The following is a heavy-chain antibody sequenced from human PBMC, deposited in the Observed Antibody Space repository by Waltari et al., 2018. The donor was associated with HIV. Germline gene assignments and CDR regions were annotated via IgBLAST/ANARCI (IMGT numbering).Heavy chain of an antibody. Sequence: QVHLQQSGAGLLKPSETLSLTCTVSGGSFSGYYWSWIRQPPGQGLEWIGEVNHSGNINYNPSLKSRFIISVDTSKRQFSLRLKSVTAADTAVYYCSREGYGGNPANNFDFWGQGTLVSVSS. CDR1: GGSFSGYY. D-gene: IGHD2-15*01. J-gene: IGHJ4*02. CDR2: VNHSGNI. CDR3: SREGYGGNPANNFDF. V-gene: IGHV4-34*01.